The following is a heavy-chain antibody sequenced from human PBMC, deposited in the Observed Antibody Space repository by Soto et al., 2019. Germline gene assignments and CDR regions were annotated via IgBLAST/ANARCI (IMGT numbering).Heavy chain of an antibody. V-gene: IGHV3-48*03. CDR1: GFTFSSYV. CDR2: MSSSGSTI. CDR3: AGSSGYYSSFYFDY. J-gene: IGHJ4*02. Sequence: GGSLRLSCEASGFTFSSYVMNWVRQAPGKGLEWVSYMSSSGSTIYYADSVKGRFNISRDNAKNSLYLQMNSLRAEDTAVYYCAGSSGYYSSFYFDYWGQGTPVTVSS. D-gene: IGHD3-22*01.